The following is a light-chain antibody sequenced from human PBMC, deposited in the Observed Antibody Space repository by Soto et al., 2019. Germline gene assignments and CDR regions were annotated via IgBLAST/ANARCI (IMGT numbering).Light chain of an antibody. CDR2: DAS. V-gene: IGKV3-11*01. Sequence: EIVFGQCPASLSFSRVVIATLSFGASQSVSSYLAWYQQKPGQAPRLLIYDASNRATGIPARFSGSGSGTDFTLTISSLEPEDFAVYYCQHRSNRPITFGPGTMVDIK. CDR1: QSVSSY. CDR3: QHRSNRPIT. J-gene: IGKJ3*01.